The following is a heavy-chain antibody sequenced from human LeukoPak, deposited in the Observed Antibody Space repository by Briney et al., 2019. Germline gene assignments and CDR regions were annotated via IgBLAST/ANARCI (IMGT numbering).Heavy chain of an antibody. Sequence: SVKVSCKASGYTFTSYDINWVRQATGQGLEWMGGIIPIFGTANYAQKFQGRVTITADESTSTAYMELSSLRSEDTAVYYCASKVVTDAFDIWGQGTMVTVSS. D-gene: IGHD3-22*01. CDR1: GYTFTSYD. CDR3: ASKVVTDAFDI. J-gene: IGHJ3*02. CDR2: IIPIFGTA. V-gene: IGHV1-69*13.